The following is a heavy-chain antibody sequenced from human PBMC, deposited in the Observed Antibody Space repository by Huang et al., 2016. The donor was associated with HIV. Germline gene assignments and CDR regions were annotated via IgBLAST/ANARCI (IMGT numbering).Heavy chain of an antibody. Sequence: VQLVQSGAEVRRPGSSVRVSCKAAGGSFNSLAFNWVRQAPGQGLEKMGGIVPLFSVTNYAERFQNRLTISADKSTNTVYRELRSLRSEDTGVFYCAREGQTWYGKPIAAFEIWGQGTTVIVSS. CDR1: GGSFNSLA. CDR2: IVPLFSVT. J-gene: IGHJ3*02. CDR3: AREGQTWYGKPIAAFEI. D-gene: IGHD1-1*01. V-gene: IGHV1-69*10.